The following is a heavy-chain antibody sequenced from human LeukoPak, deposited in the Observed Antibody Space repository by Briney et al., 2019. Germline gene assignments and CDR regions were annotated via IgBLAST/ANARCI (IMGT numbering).Heavy chain of an antibody. J-gene: IGHJ3*02. D-gene: IGHD3-16*01. Sequence: GGSLRLSCAASGFTFSSYWMSWVRQAPGKGLEWVAVILNDGSQEKYADSVKGRFTISRDNSKNTLFLQMNSLRAEDTAVYYCARDDALGDNALDIRGQGTMVTVSS. CDR1: GFTFSSYW. CDR3: ARDDALGDNALDI. V-gene: IGHV3-33*08. CDR2: ILNDGSQE.